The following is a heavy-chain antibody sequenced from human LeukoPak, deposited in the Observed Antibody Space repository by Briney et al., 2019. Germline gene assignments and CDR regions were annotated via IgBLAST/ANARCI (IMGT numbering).Heavy chain of an antibody. Sequence: SETLSLTCAVYGGSFSGYYWSWIRQPPGKGLEWTGYLFYSGNTNSNPSLKSRVTISADTSKNQFSLRLNSVTAADTAVYFCGRVRTGNTGSPEYFEDWGQGTLVTVSS. CDR1: GGSFSGYY. CDR2: LFYSGNT. J-gene: IGHJ1*01. V-gene: IGHV4-59*01. D-gene: IGHD5-12*01. CDR3: GRVRTGNTGSPEYFED.